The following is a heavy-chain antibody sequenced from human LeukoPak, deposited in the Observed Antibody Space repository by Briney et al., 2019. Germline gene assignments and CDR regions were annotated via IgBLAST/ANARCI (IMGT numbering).Heavy chain of an antibody. J-gene: IGHJ4*02. CDR1: VGSISSGSW. D-gene: IGHD1-26*01. CDR2: IYYSGST. V-gene: IGHV4-39*01. Sequence: SETLSLTCGVSVGSISSGSWWSWVRQSPGKGLEWIGSIYYSGSTYYNPSLKSRVTISVDTSKNQFSLKLSSVTAADTAVYYCARLGWELLAIDYFDYWGQGTLVTVSS. CDR3: ARLGWELLAIDYFDY.